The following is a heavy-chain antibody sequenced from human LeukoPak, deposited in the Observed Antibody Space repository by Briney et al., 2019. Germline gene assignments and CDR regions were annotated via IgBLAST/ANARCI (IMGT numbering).Heavy chain of an antibody. CDR3: AKSPRRYDILTGYRDHHYYCMDV. J-gene: IGHJ6*03. CDR1: GFTVSRNY. Sequence: GGSLRLSCAASGFTVSRNYMSWVRQAPGKGLEWVSAVRGSGDSTYYADSVKGRFTISRDNSKNTLYLQMNSLRAEDTAVYYCAKSPRRYDILTGYRDHHYYCMDVWGEGTTVTVSS. CDR2: VRGSGDST. D-gene: IGHD3-9*01. V-gene: IGHV3-23*01.